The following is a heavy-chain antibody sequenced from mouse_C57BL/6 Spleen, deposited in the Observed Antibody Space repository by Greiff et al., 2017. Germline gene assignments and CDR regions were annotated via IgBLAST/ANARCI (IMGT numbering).Heavy chain of an antibody. Sequence: EVKLQESGPELVKPGASVKMSCKASGYTFTDYNMHWVKQSHGKSLEWIGYINPNNGGTSYNQKFKGKATLTVNKSSSTAYMELRSLTSEDSAVYYCARAFITTVDYWGQGTTLTVSS. J-gene: IGHJ2*01. D-gene: IGHD1-1*01. V-gene: IGHV1-22*01. CDR2: INPNNGGT. CDR3: ARAFITTVDY. CDR1: GYTFTDYN.